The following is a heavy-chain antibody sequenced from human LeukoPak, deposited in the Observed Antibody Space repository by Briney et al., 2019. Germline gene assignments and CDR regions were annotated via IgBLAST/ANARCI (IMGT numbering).Heavy chain of an antibody. CDR2: ISSSRNT. J-gene: IGHJ5*02. V-gene: IGHV4-38-2*02. CDR1: GYSISSGYY. CDR3: ARDLGYSGFDWAP. Sequence: SETLSLTCSVSGYSISSGYYWGWIRQPPGKRLEWVGSISSSRNTYYNPTLKSRVTISVDTSKNQFSLNLTSVTAADAAVYYCARDLGYSGFDWAPWGQGTLVTVSS. D-gene: IGHD5-12*01.